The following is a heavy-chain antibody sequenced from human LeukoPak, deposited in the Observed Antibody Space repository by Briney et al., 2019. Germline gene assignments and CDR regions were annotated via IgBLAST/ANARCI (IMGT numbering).Heavy chain of an antibody. CDR1: GFTFSSYA. D-gene: IGHD4/OR15-4a*01. J-gene: IGHJ4*02. V-gene: IGHV3-30*04. Sequence: GGSLRLSCAASGFTFSSYAIHWVRQAPGKGLEWVALISYDGSNKYYADSVKGRFTISRDKSKNTLYLQMNSLSAEDTAVYYCARAMVAGGPDYRGQGTLVTVSS. CDR2: ISYDGSNK. CDR3: ARAMVAGGPDY.